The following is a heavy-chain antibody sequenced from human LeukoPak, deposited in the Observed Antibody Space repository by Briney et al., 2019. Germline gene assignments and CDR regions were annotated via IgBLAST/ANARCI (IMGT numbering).Heavy chain of an antibody. J-gene: IGHJ4*02. V-gene: IGHV3-30-3*02. CDR2: ISYDGSNK. CDR1: GFTFSSYA. CDR3: AKPSDYWDEESHFDY. Sequence: GRSLRLSCAASGFTFSSYAMHWVRQAPGKGLEWVAVISYDGSNKYYADSVKGRFTISRDNSKSTLYLQMNSLRAEDTAVYYCAKPSDYWDEESHFDYWGQGTLVTVSS. D-gene: IGHD1-1*01.